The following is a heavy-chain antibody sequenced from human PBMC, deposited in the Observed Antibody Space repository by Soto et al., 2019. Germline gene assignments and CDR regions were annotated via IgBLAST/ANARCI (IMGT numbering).Heavy chain of an antibody. D-gene: IGHD1-7*01. CDR1: GGSFTSNNW. V-gene: IGHV4-4*02. CDR2: IYRTGST. J-gene: IGHJ4*02. Sequence: SETLSLTCAVSGGSFTSNNWWTWVRQPPGQGLEWIGEIYRTGSTNYNPSLKSRVTISLDKSENHFSLKVTSLTAADTAVYYCASRDTGTSVDYWGQGTLVTVSS. CDR3: ASRDTGTSVDY.